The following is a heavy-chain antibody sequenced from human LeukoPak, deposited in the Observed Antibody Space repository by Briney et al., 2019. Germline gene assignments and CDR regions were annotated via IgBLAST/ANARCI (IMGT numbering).Heavy chain of an antibody. D-gene: IGHD2-15*01. CDR1: LGTFSSYA. CDR3: ARDRDIGVGVAASPWFQP. V-gene: IGHV1-69*04. CDR2: IFLILGIA. Sequence: VKVSRKASLGTFSSYASSAVRPAPGRGVELMGGIFLILGIANYAQKFQGRVTITANNTTSTAYMELSSLRSEDAAVYYCARDRDIGVGVAASPWFQPWGQGTLVTVSS. J-gene: IGHJ5*02.